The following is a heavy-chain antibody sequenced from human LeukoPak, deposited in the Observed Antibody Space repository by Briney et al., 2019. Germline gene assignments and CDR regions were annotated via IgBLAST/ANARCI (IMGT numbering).Heavy chain of an antibody. CDR3: AKQKLGMASFAFDI. Sequence: GGSLRLSCAASGFTFDDYAMHWVCQAPGKGLEWVSLISGDGGSTYYADSVKGRFTISRDNSKNSLYLQMNSLRTEDTALYYCAKQKLGMASFAFDIWGQGTMVTVSS. CDR1: GFTFDDYA. J-gene: IGHJ3*02. CDR2: ISGDGGST. V-gene: IGHV3-43*02. D-gene: IGHD7-27*01.